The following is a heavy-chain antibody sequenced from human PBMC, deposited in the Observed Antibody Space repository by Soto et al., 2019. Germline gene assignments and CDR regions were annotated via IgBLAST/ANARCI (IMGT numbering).Heavy chain of an antibody. V-gene: IGHV4-39*01. CDR1: GGSISSSSYY. Sequence: QLQLQESGPGLVKPSETLSLTCTVSGGSISSSSYYWGWIRQPPGKGLEWIGSIYYSGSTYYNPSLMSRVTISVDTSKNQFSLKLSSVTAADTAVYYCARHFRLYEYYYYYYMDVWGKGTTVTVSS. D-gene: IGHD3-16*01. J-gene: IGHJ6*03. CDR3: ARHFRLYEYYYYYYMDV. CDR2: IYYSGST.